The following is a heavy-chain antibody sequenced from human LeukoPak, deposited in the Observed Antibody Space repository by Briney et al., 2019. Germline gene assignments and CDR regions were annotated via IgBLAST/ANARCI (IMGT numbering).Heavy chain of an antibody. Sequence: SETLSLTCTVSGGSISSYYWSWIRQPPGKGLEWIGYIYYRGSANYNPSLKSRVTISLDTSKNHFSLKLSSVTAADTAVYYCARDLGGYCSSTSCPGAFDIWGQGTMVTVSS. V-gene: IGHV4-59*12. CDR1: GGSISSYY. CDR2: IYYRGSA. CDR3: ARDLGGYCSSTSCPGAFDI. D-gene: IGHD2-2*01. J-gene: IGHJ3*02.